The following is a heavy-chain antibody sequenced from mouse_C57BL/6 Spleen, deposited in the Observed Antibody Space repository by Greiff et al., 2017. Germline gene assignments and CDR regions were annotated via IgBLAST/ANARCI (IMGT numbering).Heavy chain of an antibody. Sequence: EVQLQQSVAELVRPGASVKLSCTASGFNIKNTYMHWVKQRPEQGLEWIGRIDPANGNTKYAPKFPGKATITADTSSNTAYLQLSSLTSEDTAIYYCAIRDDDALYAMDYWGQGTSVTVSS. CDR2: IDPANGNT. D-gene: IGHD2-4*01. CDR3: AIRDDDALYAMDY. V-gene: IGHV14-3*01. CDR1: GFNIKNTY. J-gene: IGHJ4*01.